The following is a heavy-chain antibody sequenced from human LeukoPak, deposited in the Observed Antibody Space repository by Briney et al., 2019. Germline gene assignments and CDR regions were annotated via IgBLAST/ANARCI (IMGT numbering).Heavy chain of an antibody. Sequence: PGGSLRLSCAASGFTFSSYSMNWVRQAPGKGLEWVSSISSSSSYIYYADSVKGRFTISRDNAKNSLYLQMNSLRAEDTAVYYRATRHSSGWYEKVDYWGQGTLVTVSS. CDR2: ISSSSSYI. D-gene: IGHD6-19*01. CDR1: GFTFSSYS. V-gene: IGHV3-21*01. CDR3: ATRHSSGWYEKVDY. J-gene: IGHJ4*02.